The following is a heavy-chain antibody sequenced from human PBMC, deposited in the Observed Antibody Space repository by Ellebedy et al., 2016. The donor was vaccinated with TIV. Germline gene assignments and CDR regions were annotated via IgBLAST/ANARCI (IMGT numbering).Heavy chain of an antibody. CDR3: AKSVLAYASGWPWIDP. D-gene: IGHD2-2*01. J-gene: IGHJ5*02. Sequence: PGGSLRLSCAASAFTVTSNYMNWFRQAPGKGLEWVAAIYAGGNTYYANSVTGRFTISRDRNKNTLYLDMNNLRAEDTAVYYCAKSVLAYASGWPWIDPWGQGTLVTVSS. CDR2: IYAGGNT. CDR1: AFTVTSNY. V-gene: IGHV3-53*01.